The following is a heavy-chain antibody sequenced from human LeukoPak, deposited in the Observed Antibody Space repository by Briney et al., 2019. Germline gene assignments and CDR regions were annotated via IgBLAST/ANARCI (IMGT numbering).Heavy chain of an antibody. Sequence: GGSLRLSCAASGFTVSSNYMSWVRQAPGKGLEWVSVIYSGGSTYYADSVKGRFTISRDNSKNTLYLQMNSLGAEDTAVYYCARVALLWFGELGVWGQGTLVTVSS. D-gene: IGHD3-10*01. CDR2: IYSGGST. J-gene: IGHJ4*02. CDR3: ARVALLWFGELGV. V-gene: IGHV3-66*01. CDR1: GFTVSSNY.